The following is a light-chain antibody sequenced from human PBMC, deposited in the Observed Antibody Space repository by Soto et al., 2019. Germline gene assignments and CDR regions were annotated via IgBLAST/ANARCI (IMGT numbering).Light chain of an antibody. CDR3: QQYNSNSVWT. J-gene: IGKJ1*01. CDR2: KAS. V-gene: IGKV1-5*03. Sequence: DIQMTQSPSTLSASVGDRVTITCRASQSISKWLAWYQQKPGKVPNLLISKASTLQSGVPSRFSGSGSGTEFTLTIISLQPDDFATYYCQQYNSNSVWTFGQGTKVEIK. CDR1: QSISKW.